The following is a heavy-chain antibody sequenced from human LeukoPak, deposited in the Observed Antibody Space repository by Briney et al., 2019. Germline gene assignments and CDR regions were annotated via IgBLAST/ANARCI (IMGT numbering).Heavy chain of an antibody. J-gene: IGHJ4*02. CDR2: ISYDGSNK. CDR3: ARDIEKHVDTAMVDY. CDR1: GFTFSSYA. D-gene: IGHD5-18*01. Sequence: GRSLRLSCAASGFTFSSYAMHWVRQAPGKGLEWVAVISYDGSNKYYADSVKGRFTISRDNSKNTLYLQMNSLRAEDTAVYYCARDIEKHVDTAMVDYWGQGTLVTVSS. V-gene: IGHV3-30*04.